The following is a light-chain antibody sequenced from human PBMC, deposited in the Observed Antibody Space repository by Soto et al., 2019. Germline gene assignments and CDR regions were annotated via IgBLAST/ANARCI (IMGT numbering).Light chain of an antibody. V-gene: IGKV3-20*01. Sequence: EIVLTQPPGTLSLSPGERATLSCRASQNVSSSYLTWYQQKPGQAPGLLIYCASSKATGIPDRFSGSGSGTDFTLTISRLEPEDFAVYYCRQYGSSPPITFGQGTRLEI. CDR1: QNVSSSY. CDR2: CAS. J-gene: IGKJ5*01. CDR3: RQYGSSPPIT.